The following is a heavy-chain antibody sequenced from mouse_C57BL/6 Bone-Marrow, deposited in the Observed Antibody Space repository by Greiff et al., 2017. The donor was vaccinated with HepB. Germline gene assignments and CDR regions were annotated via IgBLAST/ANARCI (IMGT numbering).Heavy chain of an antibody. CDR1: GFTFSDYY. CDR2: INYDGSST. D-gene: IGHD1-1*01. CDR3: ARNGSRYFDY. V-gene: IGHV5-16*01. Sequence: EVQLVESEGGLVQPGSSMKLSCTASGFTFSDYYMAWVRQVPEKGLEWVANINYDGSSTYYLDSLKSRFIISRDNAKNILYLQMSSLKSEDTATYYCARNGSRYFDYWGQGTTLTVSS. J-gene: IGHJ2*01.